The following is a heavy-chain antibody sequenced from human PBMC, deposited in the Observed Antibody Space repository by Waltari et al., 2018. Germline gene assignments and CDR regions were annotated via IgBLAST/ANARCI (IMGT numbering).Heavy chain of an antibody. CDR3: ARVWGVTTSDF. Sequence: EVQLVESGGGLVQLGGSLRLSCAASGFSLSDSGMNWVRQAPGKGLEWLSFISSSGPTIHYADSVKGRFTVSRDNTRNSLSLQMNSLRAEDTAVYYCARVWGVTTSDFWGQGTLVTVSS. D-gene: IGHD4-17*01. J-gene: IGHJ4*02. V-gene: IGHV3-48*03. CDR2: ISSSGPTI. CDR1: GFSLSDSG.